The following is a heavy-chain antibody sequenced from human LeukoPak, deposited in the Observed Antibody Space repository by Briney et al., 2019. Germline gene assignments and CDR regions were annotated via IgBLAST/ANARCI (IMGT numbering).Heavy chain of an antibody. J-gene: IGHJ4*02. CDR2: ISGSGGST. D-gene: IGHD3-16*01. V-gene: IGHV3-23*01. CDR1: GFTFSSYA. Sequence: PGGSLRLSCAASGFTFSSYAMSWVRQAPGKGLEWVSAISGSGGSTYYADSVKGRFTISRDNSKNTLYLHMNSLRAEDTAVYYCAKDLFGKGEGWAHDYWGQGTLVTVSS. CDR3: AKDLFGKGEGWAHDY.